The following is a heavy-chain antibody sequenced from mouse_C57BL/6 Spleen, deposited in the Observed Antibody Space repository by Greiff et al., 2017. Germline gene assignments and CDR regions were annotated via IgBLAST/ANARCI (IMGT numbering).Heavy chain of an antibody. CDR3: ARTTVVGFYYAMDY. CDR2: IYPGDGDT. Sequence: QVQLKQSGPELVKPGASVKISCKASGYAFSSSWMNWVKQRPGKGLEWIGRIYPGDGDTNYNGKFKGKATLTADKSSSTAYMQLSSLTSEDSAVYFCARTTVVGFYYAMDYWGQGTSVTVSS. J-gene: IGHJ4*01. V-gene: IGHV1-82*01. CDR1: GYAFSSSW. D-gene: IGHD1-1*01.